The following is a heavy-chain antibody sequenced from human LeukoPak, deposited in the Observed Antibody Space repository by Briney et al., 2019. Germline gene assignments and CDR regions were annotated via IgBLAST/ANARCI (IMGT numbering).Heavy chain of an antibody. Sequence: ASVKVSCKASGYTFTGYYMHWVRQAPGQGLEWMGWINPNSGGTNYAQKFQGRVTMTRDTSISTAYMELSRLRSDDTAVYYCARGYCSSTSCYWFDPWGQGTLVTVPS. D-gene: IGHD2-2*01. CDR2: INPNSGGT. J-gene: IGHJ5*02. CDR3: ARGYCSSTSCYWFDP. CDR1: GYTFTGYY. V-gene: IGHV1-2*02.